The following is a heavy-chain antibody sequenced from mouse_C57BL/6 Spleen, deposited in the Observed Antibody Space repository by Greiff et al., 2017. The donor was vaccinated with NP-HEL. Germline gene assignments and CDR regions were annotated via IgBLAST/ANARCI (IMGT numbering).Heavy chain of an antibody. CDR2: INPNNGGT. CDR3: ARDGDYARYFDV. CDR1: GYTFTDYN. Sequence: EVQLQQSGPELVKPGASVKIPCKASGYTFTDYNMDWVKQSHGKSLEWIGDINPNNGGTIYNQKFKGKATLTVDKSSSTAYMELRSLTSEDTAVYYCARDGDYARYFDVWGTGTTVTVSS. J-gene: IGHJ1*03. V-gene: IGHV1-18*01. D-gene: IGHD2-4*01.